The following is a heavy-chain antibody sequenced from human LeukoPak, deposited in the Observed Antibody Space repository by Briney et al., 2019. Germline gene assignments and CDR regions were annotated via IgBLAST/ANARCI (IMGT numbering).Heavy chain of an antibody. D-gene: IGHD5-18*01. CDR2: IYYSGNN. CDR3: ARERYIEGSGFTGFIYGSYSDAFDL. Sequence: SETLSLTCAVYGGFFRGYYWSWLRQPPGKALEGIGNIYYSGNNYYNPSRKSRVTISVDTSKNQCSLKLSSVTAADTAVYYCARERYIEGSGFTGFIYGSYSDAFDLWGQGTMVTVSS. V-gene: IGHV4-34*01. J-gene: IGHJ3*01. CDR1: GGFFRGYY.